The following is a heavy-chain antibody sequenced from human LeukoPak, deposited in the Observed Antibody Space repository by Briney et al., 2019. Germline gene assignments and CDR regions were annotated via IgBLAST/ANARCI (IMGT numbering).Heavy chain of an antibody. J-gene: IGHJ4*02. CDR1: GFTFSSYA. V-gene: IGHV3-23*01. CDR2: ISSNGGGT. CDR3: AKHYGSGTYYNYLDY. Sequence: PGGCLRLSCAASGFTFSSYAMSWVRRAPGKGLEWVSAISSNGGGTFYADSVKGQFTISRDNSQNTLYLQMNSLRAEDTAMYYCAKHYGSGTYYNYLDYWGQGTLVTVSS. D-gene: IGHD3-10*01.